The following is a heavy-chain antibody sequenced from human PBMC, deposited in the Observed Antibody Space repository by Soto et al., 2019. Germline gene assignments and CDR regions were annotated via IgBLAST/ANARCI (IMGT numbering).Heavy chain of an antibody. CDR1: AYTFTNYG. CDR3: ARSGSSWDLREFDS. D-gene: IGHD2-15*01. Sequence: QVQLVQSGGEVKKPGASVKVSCKSSAYTFTNYGISWVRQAPGQGLAWMGWISAYNGNINYAQKFRGRVTMTTDTSTSSAYLEVRSLRSDDTAVYYWARSGSSWDLREFDSWGKGTLVTVSS. CDR2: ISAYNGNI. V-gene: IGHV1-18*01. J-gene: IGHJ4*02.